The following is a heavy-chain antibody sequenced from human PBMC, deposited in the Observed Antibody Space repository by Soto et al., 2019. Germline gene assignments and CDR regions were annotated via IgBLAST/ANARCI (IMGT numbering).Heavy chain of an antibody. Sequence: AGSLTLSCAASGFTFSSYGMHWGRQAPGKGLEWVAVIWYDGSNKYYADSVKGRFTISRDNSKNTLYLQMNSLRAEDTAVYYWAREEIAAAGPYYYYYGMDVWGQGTTVTVSS. D-gene: IGHD6-13*01. CDR1: GFTFSSYG. V-gene: IGHV3-33*01. CDR2: IWYDGSNK. J-gene: IGHJ6*02. CDR3: AREEIAAAGPYYYYYGMDV.